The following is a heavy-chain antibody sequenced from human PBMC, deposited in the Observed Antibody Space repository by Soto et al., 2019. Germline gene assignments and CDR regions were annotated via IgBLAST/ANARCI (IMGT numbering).Heavy chain of an antibody. CDR2: MSGSVGTT. V-gene: IGHV3-23*01. Sequence: PGGSLRLSCAASGFTFSNYAMSWVRQAPGKGLEWVSVMSGSVGTTYYADSVKGRFTISRDNSKNTLHLQMNSLRAEDTAVYYCAKDLESGFSYGPCDYWGQGTMVTVAS. D-gene: IGHD5-18*01. J-gene: IGHJ4*02. CDR1: GFTFSNYA. CDR3: AKDLESGFSYGPCDY.